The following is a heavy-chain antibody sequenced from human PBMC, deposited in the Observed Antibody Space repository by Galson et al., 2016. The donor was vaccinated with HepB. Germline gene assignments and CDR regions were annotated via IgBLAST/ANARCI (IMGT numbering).Heavy chain of an antibody. J-gene: IGHJ3*02. V-gene: IGHV3-13*04. CDR1: GFTFSSYD. D-gene: IGHD4-17*01. Sequence: SLRLSCAASGFTFSSYDMHWVRQTTGKGLEWVAAIGNVGDTYYPDSVKGRFTISRENAKNSLYLQMNSPRGGDTAVYYCARSRDYGDLVGAFDIWGQGTMVTVSS. CDR2: IGNVGDT. CDR3: ARSRDYGDLVGAFDI.